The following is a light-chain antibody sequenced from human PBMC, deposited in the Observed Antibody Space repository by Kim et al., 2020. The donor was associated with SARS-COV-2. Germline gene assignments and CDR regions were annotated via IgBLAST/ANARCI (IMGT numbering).Light chain of an antibody. Sequence: ELTQPPSVSGAPGQTVTISCTGSTSNIGTGFDVHWYQQLPRAAPKLLIFGNNARPSGVPDRFSGSKSGASASLAITGLQAEDEADYYCQSYDSNLMEYVFGSGTKVTVL. CDR2: GNN. V-gene: IGLV1-40*01. J-gene: IGLJ1*01. CDR1: TSNIGTGFD. CDR3: QSYDSNLMEYV.